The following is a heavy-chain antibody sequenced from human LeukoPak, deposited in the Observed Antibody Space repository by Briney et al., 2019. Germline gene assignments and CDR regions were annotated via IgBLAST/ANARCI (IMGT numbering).Heavy chain of an antibody. V-gene: IGHV3-33*01. CDR3: ARDDRGYFDY. CDR1: GFTFSSYG. D-gene: IGHD3-10*01. Sequence: SGRSLRLSCAASGFTFSSYGMHWVRQAPGRGLEWVAVIWYDGSNKYYADSVKGRFTISRDNSKNTLYLQMNSLRAEDTAVYYCARDDRGYFDYWGQGTLVTVSS. CDR2: IWYDGSNK. J-gene: IGHJ4*02.